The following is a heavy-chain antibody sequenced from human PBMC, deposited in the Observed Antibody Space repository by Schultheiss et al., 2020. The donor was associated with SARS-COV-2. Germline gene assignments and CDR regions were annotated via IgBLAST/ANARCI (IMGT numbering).Heavy chain of an antibody. V-gene: IGHV3-11*01. Sequence: GGSLRLSCAASGFTFSDYYMSWIRQAPGKGLEWVSYISSSGSTIYYADSVKGRFTISRDNAKNSLYLQMNSLRAEDTAVYYCARTPGVGYDYVWGSYRSPPDYWGQGTLVTVSS. CDR1: GFTFSDYY. J-gene: IGHJ4*02. CDR3: ARTPGVGYDYVWGSYRSPPDY. D-gene: IGHD3-16*02. CDR2: ISSSGSTI.